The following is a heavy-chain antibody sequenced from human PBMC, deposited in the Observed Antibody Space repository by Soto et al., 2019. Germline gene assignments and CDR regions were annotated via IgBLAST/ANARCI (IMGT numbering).Heavy chain of an antibody. CDR3: ARDHYYDSSGYYFDC. D-gene: IGHD3-22*01. CDR2: ISPYNGNI. CDR1: GYTFTTYG. V-gene: IGHV1-18*01. J-gene: IGHJ4*02. Sequence: QVQLVQSGAEVKKPGASVKVSCKASGYTFTTYGISWVRQAPGQGLEWMGWISPYNGNINYAQKVQGRVTMTTDTSTGTAYMELRSLRSDDTAVYYCARDHYYDSSGYYFDCWGQGTLVTVSS.